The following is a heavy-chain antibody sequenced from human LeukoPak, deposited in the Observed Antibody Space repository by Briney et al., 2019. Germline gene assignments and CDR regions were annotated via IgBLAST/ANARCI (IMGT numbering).Heavy chain of an antibody. CDR3: ARVVWFGELFDY. D-gene: IGHD3-10*01. CDR1: GYTFTSYY. V-gene: IGHV1-46*01. Sequence: ASVKVSCKASGYTFTSYYMHWLRQAPGQGLEWMGIINPSGGSTNYAQKFQGRVTMTRDMSTSTVYMELSSVRSEDTAVYYCARVVWFGELFDYWGQGTLVTVSS. J-gene: IGHJ4*02. CDR2: INPSGGST.